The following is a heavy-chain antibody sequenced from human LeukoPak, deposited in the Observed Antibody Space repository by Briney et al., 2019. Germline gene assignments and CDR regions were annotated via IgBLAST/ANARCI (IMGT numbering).Heavy chain of an antibody. J-gene: IGHJ6*02. D-gene: IGHD5-18*01. CDR1: GYSFTSYR. V-gene: IGHV5-51*01. CDR3: ARQAYSYGYYYYYYGMDV. Sequence: GESLKISCKGSGYSFTSYRIGWVRQMPGKGLEWMGIIYPGDSDTRYSPSFQGQVTISADKSISTAYLQWSSLKASDTAMYYCARQAYSYGYYYYYYGMDVWGQGTTVTVSS. CDR2: IYPGDSDT.